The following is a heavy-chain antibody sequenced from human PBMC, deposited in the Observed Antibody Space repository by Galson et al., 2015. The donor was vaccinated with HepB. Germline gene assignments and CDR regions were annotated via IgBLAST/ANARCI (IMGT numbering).Heavy chain of an antibody. D-gene: IGHD3-9*01. CDR2: VDHSGSA. CDR3: ARELFGGYSDWASSRDAFDI. Sequence: ETLSLTCTISGGSISGYYWSWIRQPPGKGLELIGCVDHSGSANYNPSLKSRVTISVDTSKNQFSLKLRSVTAADTAVYYCARELFGGYSDWASSRDAFDIWGQGTMVTVSS. V-gene: IGHV4-59*01. CDR1: GGSISGYY. J-gene: IGHJ3*02.